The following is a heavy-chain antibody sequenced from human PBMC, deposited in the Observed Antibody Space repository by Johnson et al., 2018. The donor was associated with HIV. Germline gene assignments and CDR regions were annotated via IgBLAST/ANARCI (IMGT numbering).Heavy chain of an antibody. Sequence: VRLVESGGDLIQPGGSLRLSCAASVFTVSSNYMSWVRQAPGNGLEWVSVIYSGGSPYYAESVKGRFTISRDNSKNTLFLQMNSLRAEDTAVYYCARTALERAFDIWGQGTVVTVSS. CDR1: VFTVSSNY. V-gene: IGHV3-53*01. CDR2: IYSGGSP. J-gene: IGHJ3*02. CDR3: ARTALERAFDI. D-gene: IGHD5-24*01.